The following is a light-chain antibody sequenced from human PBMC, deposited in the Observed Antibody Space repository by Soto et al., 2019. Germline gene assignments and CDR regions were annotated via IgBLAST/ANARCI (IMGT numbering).Light chain of an antibody. J-gene: IGKJ1*01. V-gene: IGKV3-11*01. Sequence: EIVMTQSPATLSLSPGERATLSCRASQSVSSYLAWYQQGPGQAPRLLIYDASNRATGIPARFSGSGSGTDFTLTISSLEPEDFAVYYCQQRSNWPPWTFGQGTKVDIK. CDR1: QSVSSY. CDR2: DAS. CDR3: QQRSNWPPWT.